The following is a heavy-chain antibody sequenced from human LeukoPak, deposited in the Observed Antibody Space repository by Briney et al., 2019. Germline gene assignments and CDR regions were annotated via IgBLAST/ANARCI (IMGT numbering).Heavy chain of an antibody. Sequence: GGSLRLSCAASGFTFSIYAMSWVRQAPGKGLEWVSSITSSGDGTYYADAVKGGFTISRDNSENMLYLQMNSLRVEDTAVYFCAKDRPNYYGSNGHYYRRDGDYWGQGTLVTVSS. D-gene: IGHD3-22*01. CDR1: GFTFSIYA. V-gene: IGHV3-23*01. CDR2: ITSSGDGT. J-gene: IGHJ4*02. CDR3: AKDRPNYYGSNGHYYRRDGDY.